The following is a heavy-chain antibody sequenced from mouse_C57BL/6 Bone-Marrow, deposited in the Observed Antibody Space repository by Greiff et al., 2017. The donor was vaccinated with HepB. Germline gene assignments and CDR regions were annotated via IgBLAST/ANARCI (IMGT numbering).Heavy chain of an antibody. Sequence: VQLQQSGAELVKPGASVKISCKASGYAFSSYWMNWVKQRPGKGLEWIGQIYPGDGDTNYNGKFKGKATLTADKSSSTAYMQLSSLTSEDSAVYFCARSRIYYDYDRFAYWGQGTLVTVSA. V-gene: IGHV1-80*01. CDR1: GYAFSSYW. J-gene: IGHJ3*01. CDR3: ARSRIYYDYDRFAY. D-gene: IGHD2-4*01. CDR2: IYPGDGDT.